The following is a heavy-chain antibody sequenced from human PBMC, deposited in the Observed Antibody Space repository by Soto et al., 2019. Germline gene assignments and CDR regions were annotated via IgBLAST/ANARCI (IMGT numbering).Heavy chain of an antibody. CDR1: GFTFSSYA. CDR3: ARDIAARQINWFDP. CDR2: ISYDGSNK. Sequence: GGSLRLSCAASGFTFSSYAMHWVRRAPGKGLEWVAVISYDGSNKYYADSVKGRFTISRDNSKNTLYLQMNSLRAEDTAVYYCARDIAARQINWFDPWGQGTLVTVSS. D-gene: IGHD6-6*01. J-gene: IGHJ5*02. V-gene: IGHV3-30-3*01.